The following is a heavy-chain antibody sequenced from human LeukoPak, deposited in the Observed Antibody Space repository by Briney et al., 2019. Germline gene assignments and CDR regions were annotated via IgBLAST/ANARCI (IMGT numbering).Heavy chain of an antibody. CDR2: ISGSGGST. D-gene: IGHD1-26*01. V-gene: IGHV3-23*01. CDR1: GFTFSSYA. J-gene: IGHJ4*02. Sequence: GGSLRLSCAASGFTFSSYAMSWVRQAPGKGLEWVSAISGSGGSTYYADSVKGRFTISRDNSKDTLYLQMNSLRAEDTAVYYCAKEGRVYLVGAKHPFDYWGQGTLVTVSS. CDR3: AKEGRVYLVGAKHPFDY.